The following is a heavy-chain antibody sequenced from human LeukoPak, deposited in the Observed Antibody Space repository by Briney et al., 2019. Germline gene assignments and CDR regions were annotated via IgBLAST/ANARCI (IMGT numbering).Heavy chain of an antibody. D-gene: IGHD3-10*01. CDR3: ARDAMVRGPTADYYYGMDV. CDR1: GYTLTELS. V-gene: IGHV1-24*01. Sequence: ASVKVSRKVSGYTLTELSMHWVRQAPGKGLEWMGGFDPEDGETIYAQKFQGRVTMTEDTSTDTAYMELSSLRSDDTAVYYCARDAMVRGPTADYYYGMDVWGQGTTVTVSS. CDR2: FDPEDGET. J-gene: IGHJ6*02.